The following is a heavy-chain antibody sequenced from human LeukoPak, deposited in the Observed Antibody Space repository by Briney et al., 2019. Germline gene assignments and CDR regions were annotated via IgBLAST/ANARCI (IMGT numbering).Heavy chain of an antibody. D-gene: IGHD5-24*01. CDR3: ATVPGRWLQYLFDY. CDR1: GYTFTGYC. V-gene: IGHV1-2*02. J-gene: IGHJ4*02. Sequence: ASVKVSCKASGYTFTGYCIHWVRQAPGRGLEWMGWINPNSGGTNYAQKFQGRVTMTEDTSTDTAYMELSSLRSEDTAVYYCATVPGRWLQYLFDYWGQGTLVTVSS. CDR2: INPNSGGT.